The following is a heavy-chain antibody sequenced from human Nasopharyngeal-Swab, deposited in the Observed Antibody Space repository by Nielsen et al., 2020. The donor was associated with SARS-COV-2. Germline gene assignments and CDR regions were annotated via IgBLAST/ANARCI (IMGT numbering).Heavy chain of an antibody. CDR2: INAGNGNT. D-gene: IGHD6-13*01. CDR3: ASEYSSSSDWFDP. Sequence: ASVKVSCKTSGYTFTTYAMHWVRQAPGQRLEWMGWINAGNGNTKYLQKFQGRVTITRDTSATTAYMELSRLRSEDTAVYYCASEYSSSSDWFDPWGQGTLVTVSS. J-gene: IGHJ5*02. V-gene: IGHV1-3*01. CDR1: GYTFTTYA.